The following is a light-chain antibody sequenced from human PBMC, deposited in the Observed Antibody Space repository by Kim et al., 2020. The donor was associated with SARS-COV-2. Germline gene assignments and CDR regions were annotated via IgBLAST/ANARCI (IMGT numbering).Light chain of an antibody. J-gene: IGLJ3*02. CDR1: NIGSKS. CDR3: QVWDSSSAV. Sequence: SVAPGKTARITRGGNNIGSKSVHWYQQKPGQAPVLVIYYDSDRPSGIPERFSGSNSGNTATLTISRVEAGDEADYYCQVWDSSSAVFGGGTQLTVL. V-gene: IGLV3-21*04. CDR2: YDS.